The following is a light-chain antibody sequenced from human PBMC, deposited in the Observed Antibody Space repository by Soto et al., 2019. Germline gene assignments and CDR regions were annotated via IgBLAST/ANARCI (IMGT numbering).Light chain of an antibody. J-gene: IGKJ1*01. V-gene: IGKV3-20*01. CDR1: QSVSSSY. CDR2: GAS. CDR3: QQYGSSPPT. Sequence: EIVLTQSPGTLSLSPGERATLSCRASQSVSSSYLAWYQQKPGQAPRLLIYGASSRATGIPDRVSGSGSRTYFTLNIRRLEPEDFAVYYCQQYGSSPPTCGQGTKVEIK.